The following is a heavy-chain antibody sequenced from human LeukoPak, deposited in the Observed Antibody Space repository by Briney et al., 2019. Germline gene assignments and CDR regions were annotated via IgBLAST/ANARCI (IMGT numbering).Heavy chain of an antibody. CDR3: ARDHPTMYYFDY. J-gene: IGHJ4*02. Sequence: GSSVKVSCKASGGTFSSYAISWVRQAPGQGLEWVGRIIPILGIANYAQKFQGRVTITADKSTSTAYMELSSLRSEDTAVYYCARDHPTMYYFDYWGQGTLVTVSS. D-gene: IGHD3-10*02. CDR2: IIPILGIA. V-gene: IGHV1-69*04. CDR1: GGTFSSYA.